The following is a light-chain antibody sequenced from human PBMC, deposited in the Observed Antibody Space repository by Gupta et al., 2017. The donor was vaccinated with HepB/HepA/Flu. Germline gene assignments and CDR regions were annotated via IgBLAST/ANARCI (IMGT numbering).Light chain of an antibody. CDR1: SSDAGAYNY. CDR3: CSCAATNTNFYV. V-gene: IGLV2-11*01. Sequence: SALPPPRPVSGSPAPSATISSTGSSSDAGAYNYVSWYQQHPGKVPKLIIYDVNKRPSGVPDRLSGSKSGNSASLAVTGLQSEEEADYYCCSCAATNTNFYVFGTGTKVTGL. J-gene: IGLJ1*01. CDR2: DVN.